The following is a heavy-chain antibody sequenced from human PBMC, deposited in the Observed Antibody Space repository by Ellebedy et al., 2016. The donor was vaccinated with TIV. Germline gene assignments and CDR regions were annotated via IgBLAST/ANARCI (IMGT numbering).Heavy chain of an antibody. Sequence: SLKISCAASGFTFDDYAMHWVRQRPGKGLEWVSGITWVGGRIGYADSVNGRFTISIDNAKNSLYLQMDSLSAEDTAFYYCVRDNGLVFSYIDHWGQGILVTVSS. CDR3: VRDNGLVFSYIDH. D-gene: IGHD2-15*01. CDR2: ITWVGGRI. CDR1: GFTFDDYA. J-gene: IGHJ4*02. V-gene: IGHV3-9*01.